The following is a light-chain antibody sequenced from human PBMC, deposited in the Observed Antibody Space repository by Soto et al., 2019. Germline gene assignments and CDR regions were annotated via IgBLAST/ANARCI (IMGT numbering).Light chain of an antibody. CDR3: QHYTNWPLT. J-gene: IGKJ4*01. Sequence: EIVMTQSPATLSVSPGERATLSCRASHGVSSRLAWYQQKPGQAPRLLIYGASTRATGLPARFSGSGSGTEFTLTISSLQSEDFAVYYCQHYTNWPLTFGGGTKVEIK. V-gene: IGKV3-15*01. CDR2: GAS. CDR1: HGVSSR.